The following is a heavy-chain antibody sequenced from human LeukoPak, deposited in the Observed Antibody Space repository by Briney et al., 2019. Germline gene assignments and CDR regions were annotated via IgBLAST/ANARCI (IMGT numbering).Heavy chain of an antibody. J-gene: IGHJ4*02. CDR3: AKDASASPYFHWFDN. Sequence: GGSLRLSCAASGFTFSSYAMNWVRQAPGKGLEWVAGISSGDRTFHAESVKGRFTISRDKSKDTLYLQMNSLRAEDTAVYYCAKDASASPYFHWFDNWGQGTQVIVSS. D-gene: IGHD3-9*01. CDR2: ISSGDRT. CDR1: GFTFSSYA. V-gene: IGHV3-23*01.